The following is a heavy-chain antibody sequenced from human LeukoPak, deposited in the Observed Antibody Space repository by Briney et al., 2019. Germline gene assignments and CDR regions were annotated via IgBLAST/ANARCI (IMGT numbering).Heavy chain of an antibody. J-gene: IGHJ4*02. V-gene: IGHV3-48*01. CDR2: ISSSSSTI. CDR3: ARGDFGVAGYFDY. Sequence: GGSLRLSCAASGFTFSSYSMNWVRQAPGKGLEWVSYISSSSSTIYYADSVKGRFTISRDNAKNSLYLQMNSLRAEDTAVYYCARGDFGVAGYFDYWGQGTLVTVSS. CDR1: GFTFSSYS. D-gene: IGHD3-3*01.